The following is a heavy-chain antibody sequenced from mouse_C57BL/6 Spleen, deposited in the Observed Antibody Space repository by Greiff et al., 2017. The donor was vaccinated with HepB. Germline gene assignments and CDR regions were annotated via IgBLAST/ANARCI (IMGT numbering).Heavy chain of an antibody. CDR3: ARSPYYGSSYVSAIGY. Sequence: QVQLQQSGAELARPGASVKMSCKASGYTFTSYTMHWVKQRPGQGLEWIGYINPSSGYTKYNQKFKDKATLTADKSSSTAYVQLSSLTSEDSAVYYCARSPYYGSSYVSAIGYLGQGTSVTVSS. V-gene: IGHV1-4*01. CDR1: GYTFTSYT. D-gene: IGHD1-1*01. CDR2: INPSSGYT. J-gene: IGHJ4*01.